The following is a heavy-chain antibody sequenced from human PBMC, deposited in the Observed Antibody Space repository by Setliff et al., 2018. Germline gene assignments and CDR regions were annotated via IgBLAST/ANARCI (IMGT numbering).Heavy chain of an antibody. Sequence: ASVKVSCKTSGYIFTNYYVHWVRQAPGQGLEWMGVMNPGRGSGNYAQRFQGRVTMTSDTSTSTVYMELSSLRSEDTALYYCARGGHIRYDYYYMDVWGKGTTVTVSS. CDR1: GYIFTNYY. CDR2: MNPGRGSG. D-gene: IGHD5-18*01. V-gene: IGHV1-46*01. CDR3: ARGGHIRYDYYYMDV. J-gene: IGHJ6*03.